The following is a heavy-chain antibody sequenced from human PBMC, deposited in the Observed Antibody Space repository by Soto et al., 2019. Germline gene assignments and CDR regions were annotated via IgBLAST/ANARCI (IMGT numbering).Heavy chain of an antibody. D-gene: IGHD3-16*01. Sequence: SETLSLTCAVYGGSFSGYYWSWIRQPPGKGLEWIGEINHSGSTNYNPSLKSRVTISVDTSKNQFSLKLSSVTAADTAVYYCARAYTTSSSVTPWAPIFLGDWFDPWGQGTLVTVSS. CDR3: ARAYTTSSSVTPWAPIFLGDWFDP. CDR1: GGSFSGYY. V-gene: IGHV4-34*01. CDR2: INHSGST. J-gene: IGHJ5*02.